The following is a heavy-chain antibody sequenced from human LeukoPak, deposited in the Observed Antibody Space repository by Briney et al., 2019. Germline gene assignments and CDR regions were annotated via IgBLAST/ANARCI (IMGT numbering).Heavy chain of an antibody. Sequence: PSETLSLTCTVSGGSISSYYWSWIRQPPGKGLEWIGYIYYSGSTNYNPSLKSRVTISVDTSKNQFSLKLSSVTAADTAVYYCARDRASGYFDHWGQGTLVTVSS. J-gene: IGHJ4*02. CDR2: IYYSGST. D-gene: IGHD3-10*01. CDR3: ARDRASGYFDH. V-gene: IGHV4-59*01. CDR1: GGSISSYY.